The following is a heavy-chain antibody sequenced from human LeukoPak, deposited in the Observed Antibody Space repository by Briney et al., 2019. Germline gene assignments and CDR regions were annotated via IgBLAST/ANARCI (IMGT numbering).Heavy chain of an antibody. CDR2: IISIGSTI. CDR3: ARLRSRKYQLLGLYYYFYGMDV. D-gene: IGHD2-2*01. J-gene: IGHJ6*02. Sequence: GGSLRLSCAASGFTFSNYYMSWIRQAPGKGLEWVSYIISIGSTIYYADSVKGRFTISRDNAKNSLYLQMNSLRAEDTAVYYCARLRSRKYQLLGLYYYFYGMDVWGQGTTVTVSS. CDR1: GFTFSNYY. V-gene: IGHV3-11*01.